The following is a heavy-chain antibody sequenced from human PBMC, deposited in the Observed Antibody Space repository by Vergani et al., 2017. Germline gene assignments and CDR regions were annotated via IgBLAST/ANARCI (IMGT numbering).Heavy chain of an antibody. V-gene: IGHV4-61*02. J-gene: IGHJ6*02. CDR3: ARVMYRDEASTGYRLEGMDI. CDR2: IYTSGST. CDR1: GGSISSGPYS. Sequence: QMQLQESGPGLVKPSQTLSLTCSVSGGSISSGPYSWNWIRQPAGRGLEWIGRIYTSGSTDYNPSLQSRVTMSVDTSKNQFFLKLRSVTAADTAVYFCARVMYRDEASTGYRLEGMDIWGQGTTVTISS. D-gene: IGHD3-9*01.